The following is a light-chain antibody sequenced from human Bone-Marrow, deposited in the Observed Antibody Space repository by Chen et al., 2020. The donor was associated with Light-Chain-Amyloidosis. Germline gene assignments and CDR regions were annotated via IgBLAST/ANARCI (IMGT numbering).Light chain of an antibody. CDR2: AVT. CDR1: SSDVGGDNP. Sequence: YALSPPASASGSPGQSITIHCNGTSSDVGGDNPGDWYQQHTDKAPKLMIYAVTNRPSWVTVRFSGSNTDNTASLTISGLHTEDAADYFCSSYTITNTLFFGSGTSVTVL. CDR3: SSYTITNTLF. V-gene: IGLV2-14*01. J-gene: IGLJ1*01.